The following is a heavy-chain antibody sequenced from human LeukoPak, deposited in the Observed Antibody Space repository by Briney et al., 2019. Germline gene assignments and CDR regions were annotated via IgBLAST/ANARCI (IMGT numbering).Heavy chain of an antibody. Sequence: PGGSLRLSCAASGFTFSSYSMNWVRQAPGKGLEWVSSISSSSSYIYYADSVKGRFTISRDNAKNSLYLQMNSLRAEDMAVYYCARDVGATEYYFDYWGQGTLVTVSS. V-gene: IGHV3-21*01. CDR3: ARDVGATEYYFDY. J-gene: IGHJ4*02. D-gene: IGHD1-14*01. CDR2: ISSSSSYI. CDR1: GFTFSSYS.